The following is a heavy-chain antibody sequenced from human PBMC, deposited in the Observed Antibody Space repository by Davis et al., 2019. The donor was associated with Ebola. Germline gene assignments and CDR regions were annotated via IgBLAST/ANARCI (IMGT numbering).Heavy chain of an antibody. D-gene: IGHD2-2*01. CDR3: ARVAVVVPAATGGSYNWFDP. CDR1: GITLAEYA. V-gene: IGHV3-9*01. Sequence: PGGSLRLSCAASGITLAEYAMHWVRQAPGKGLDWVSGISWNSGNIDYADSVKGRFTISRDNAKNTLNLQMNSLRAEDTAVYYCARVAVVVPAATGGSYNWFDPWGQGTLVTVSS. CDR2: ISWNSGNI. J-gene: IGHJ5*02.